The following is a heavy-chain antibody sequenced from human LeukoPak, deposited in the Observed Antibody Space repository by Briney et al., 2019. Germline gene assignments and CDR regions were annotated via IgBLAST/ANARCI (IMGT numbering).Heavy chain of an antibody. V-gene: IGHV4-59*01. CDR1: GGSISYYY. CDR3: ARSLWFGDSFDY. D-gene: IGHD3-10*01. CDR2: IYYSGST. Sequence: SETLSLTCTVPGGSISYYYWSWIRQPPGKGLEWIGYIYYSGSTNYNPSLKSRVTISVDTSKNQFSLKLSSVTAADTAVYYCARSLWFGDSFDYWGQGTLVTVSS. J-gene: IGHJ4*02.